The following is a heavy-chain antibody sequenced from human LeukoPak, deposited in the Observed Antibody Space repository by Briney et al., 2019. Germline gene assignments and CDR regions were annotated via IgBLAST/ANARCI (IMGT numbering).Heavy chain of an antibody. D-gene: IGHD3-10*01. CDR1: GFTFSSYG. Sequence: GGSLRLSCAASGFTFSSYGMHWVRQAPGKGLEWVAIISYDGSKKYYGDSVKGRFTISRDNSKNTLYLQMNSLRAEDTAVYYCAKAYYGSGSPLDWFDPWGQGTLVSVSS. CDR2: ISYDGSKK. V-gene: IGHV3-30*18. CDR3: AKAYYGSGSPLDWFDP. J-gene: IGHJ5*02.